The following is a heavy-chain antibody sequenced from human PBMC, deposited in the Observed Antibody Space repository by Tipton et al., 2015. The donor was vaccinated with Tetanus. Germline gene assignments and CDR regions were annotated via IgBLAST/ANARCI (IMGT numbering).Heavy chain of an antibody. D-gene: IGHD3-22*01. Sequence: QVQLVQSGAEMKKPGASVKVSCKASGYTFTGYYIYWVRQAPGQGLEWVGWIDPNSGGTIYAQNFQGRVTMTRDTSISTVYMELSRLRSDDTAVYYCARDRGDYIYYGMDVWGPGTTVTVSS. CDR3: ARDRGDYIYYGMDV. CDR1: GYTFTGYY. CDR2: IDPNSGGT. V-gene: IGHV1-2*02. J-gene: IGHJ6*02.